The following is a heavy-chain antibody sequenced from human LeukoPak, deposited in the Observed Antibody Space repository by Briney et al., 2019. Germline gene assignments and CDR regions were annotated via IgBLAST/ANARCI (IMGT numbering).Heavy chain of an antibody. J-gene: IGHJ4*02. CDR3: ANKHSVVKDF. CDR1: GFPFSSYA. CDR2: ISGSGGGT. D-gene: IGHD4-23*01. Sequence: PGASVRLLCAASGFPFSSYAMRWVRQAPGKGREGVSAISGSGGGTYYAHSVKGRLTISRQNSKNTLYMEMNSLGAEDTAVYYCANKHSVVKDFWGQGTLVTVSS. V-gene: IGHV3-23*01.